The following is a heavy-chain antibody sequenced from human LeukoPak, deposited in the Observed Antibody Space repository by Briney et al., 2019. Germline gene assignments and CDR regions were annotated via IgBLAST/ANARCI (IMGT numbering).Heavy chain of an antibody. D-gene: IGHD6-13*01. Sequence: GGSLRLSCAASGFTFSSYSMNWVRQAPGKGLEWVSYISSSSSTIYYADSVKGRFTISRDNAKNSLYLQMNSLRAEDTAVYYCARGDPTAAAGNFDYWGQGTLVTVSS. CDR2: ISSSSSTI. CDR3: ARGDPTAAAGNFDY. V-gene: IGHV3-48*01. J-gene: IGHJ4*02. CDR1: GFTFSSYS.